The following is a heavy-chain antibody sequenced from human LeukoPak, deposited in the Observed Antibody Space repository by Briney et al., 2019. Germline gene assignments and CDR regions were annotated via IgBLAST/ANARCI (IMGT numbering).Heavy chain of an antibody. CDR1: GFTFSKYW. CDR2: IKQDGSDY. D-gene: IGHD5-24*01. Sequence: PGGSLRLSCAASGFTFSKYWMIWVRQAPGKGLEWVANIKQDGSDYRYADSVRGRFTISRDNAQTSLYLQMGSLRAEDTAVYYCARASDPWLQLTWGQGTLVTVSS. J-gene: IGHJ5*02. V-gene: IGHV3-7*05. CDR3: ARASDPWLQLT.